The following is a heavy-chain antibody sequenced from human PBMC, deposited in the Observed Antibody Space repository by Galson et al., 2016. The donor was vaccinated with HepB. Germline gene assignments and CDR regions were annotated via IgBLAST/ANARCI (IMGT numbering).Heavy chain of an antibody. Sequence: QVQLQESGPGLVKPSETLSLTCTVPGGSASSGSYYLSWVRQPPGKALEWIGYILYSGNTNYNPSLWSRVTISLDTSRNQFSLNLRSVTAADTAVYYCASPIHLWALEYWGQGTLVTVSS. CDR2: ILYSGNT. D-gene: IGHD5-18*01. CDR1: GGSASSGSYY. CDR3: ASPIHLWALEY. J-gene: IGHJ4*02. V-gene: IGHV4-61*01.